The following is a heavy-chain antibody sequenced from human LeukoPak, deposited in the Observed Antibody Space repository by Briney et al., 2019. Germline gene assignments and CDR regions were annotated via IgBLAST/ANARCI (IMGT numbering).Heavy chain of an antibody. V-gene: IGHV3-7*04. D-gene: IGHD1-26*01. CDR3: ARGGSGSYHEVTPY. Sequence: GGSLRLSCAASGFTFSSYWMSWVRQAPGKGLEWVAKIKQDGSEKYYVDSEQGRFTISRDNAKNLLYLQMNSLRVDDTAVFYCARGGSGSYHEVTPYWGQGTLVTVSS. CDR2: IKQDGSEK. CDR1: GFTFSSYW. J-gene: IGHJ4*02.